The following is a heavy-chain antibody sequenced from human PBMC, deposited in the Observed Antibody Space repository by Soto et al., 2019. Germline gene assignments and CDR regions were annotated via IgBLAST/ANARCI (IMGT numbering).Heavy chain of an antibody. CDR3: ARGDWAARFDY. Sequence: SETLSLTCAVYGGSFSGHYWSWTRQPPGKGLEWIGEINHSGSINYNPSLKSRVTISVDTSKNQFSLKLSSATAADTAVYYCARGDWAARFDYWGQGALVTVSS. D-gene: IGHD2-15*01. CDR1: GGSFSGHY. CDR2: INHSGSI. V-gene: IGHV4-34*01. J-gene: IGHJ4*02.